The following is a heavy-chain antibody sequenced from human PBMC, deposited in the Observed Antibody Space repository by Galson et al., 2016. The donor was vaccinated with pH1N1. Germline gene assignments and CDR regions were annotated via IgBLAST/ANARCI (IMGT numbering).Heavy chain of an antibody. J-gene: IGHJ4*02. Sequence: PALVKPTQTLTLTCTFSGFSLSSSGMCVSWIRQPPGKALEWLALIDWDDDKYYSTSLKTRLTISKDTSKNQVILTMTKMDPVDTAKYYGARVQYGDYVKFFDYWGQGTLVTVSS. V-gene: IGHV2-70*01. CDR3: ARVQYGDYVKFFDY. CDR1: GFSLSSSGMC. CDR2: IDWDDDK. D-gene: IGHD4-17*01.